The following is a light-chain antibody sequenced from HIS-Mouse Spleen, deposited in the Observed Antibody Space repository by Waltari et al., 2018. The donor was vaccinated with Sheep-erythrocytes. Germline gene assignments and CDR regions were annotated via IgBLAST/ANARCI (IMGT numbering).Light chain of an antibody. CDR3: CSYAGSSTPWV. V-gene: IGLV2-23*01. J-gene: IGLJ3*02. CDR1: SSDVGSYNL. Sequence: QSALTQPAPVSGSPGQSITISCTGTSSDVGSYNLVSWYQQHPGKAPKLMIYEGSKRPSGVSNRFSCSKSGNTASLTISGLQAEDEADYYCCSYAGSSTPWVFGGGTKLTVL. CDR2: EGS.